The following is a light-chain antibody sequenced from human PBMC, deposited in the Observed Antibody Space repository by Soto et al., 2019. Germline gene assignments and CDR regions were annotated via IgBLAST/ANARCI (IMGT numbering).Light chain of an antibody. CDR3: SSYTNINTRACV. J-gene: IGLJ1*01. Sequence: QLVLTQPASVSGSPGQSITISCTGTSSDVGSYNRVSWYQQHPGKAPKLIIYEVTDRPSGVSNRFSGSKSGNTASLTISGLQAEDEAEYYCSSYTNINTRACVFGTGTKVTVL. CDR1: SSDVGSYNR. V-gene: IGLV2-14*01. CDR2: EVT.